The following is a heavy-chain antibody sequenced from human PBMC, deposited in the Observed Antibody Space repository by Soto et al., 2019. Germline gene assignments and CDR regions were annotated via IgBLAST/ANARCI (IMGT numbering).Heavy chain of an antibody. CDR3: IAYYYYGMDV. CDR2: IKSKTDGGTT. Sequence: GGSLRLSCAASGFTFSNAWMSWVRQAPGKGLEWVGRIKSKTDGGTTDHAAPVKGRFTISRDDSKNTLYLQMNSLKTEDTAVYYCIAYYYYGMDVWGQGTTVTVSS. CDR1: GFTFSNAW. V-gene: IGHV3-15*01. J-gene: IGHJ6*02.